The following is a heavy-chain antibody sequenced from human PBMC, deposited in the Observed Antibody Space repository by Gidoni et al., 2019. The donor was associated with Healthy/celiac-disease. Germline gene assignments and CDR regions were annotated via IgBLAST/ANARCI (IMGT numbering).Heavy chain of an antibody. CDR3: ARVVVVPAATLFGAFDI. CDR2: ISAYNGNT. CDR1: GYTFTSYG. V-gene: IGHV1-18*04. Sequence: QVQLVQSGAEVKKPGASVKVSCQASGYTFTSYGISWVRQAPGQGLEWMGWISAYNGNTNYAQKLQGRVTMTTDTSTSTAYMELRSLRSDDTAVYYCARVVVVPAATLFGAFDIWGQGTMVTVSS. D-gene: IGHD2-2*01. J-gene: IGHJ3*02.